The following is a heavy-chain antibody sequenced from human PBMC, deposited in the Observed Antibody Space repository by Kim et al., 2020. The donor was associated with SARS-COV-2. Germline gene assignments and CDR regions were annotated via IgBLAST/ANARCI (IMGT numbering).Heavy chain of an antibody. CDR1: GYSLTTYA. J-gene: IGHJ5*02. V-gene: IGHV7-4-1*02. CDR2: IDTHTGIP. Sequence: ASVKVSCKASGYSLTTYAMNWVRQAPGQGLEWMGWIDTHTGIPTYAQGFTGRFVFSLDTSVSTAYLQINSLKADDTAVYFCARSYHGSGHYWPYFVPWGQETQLTVSS. CDR3: ARSYHGSGHYWPYFVP. D-gene: IGHD3-10*01.